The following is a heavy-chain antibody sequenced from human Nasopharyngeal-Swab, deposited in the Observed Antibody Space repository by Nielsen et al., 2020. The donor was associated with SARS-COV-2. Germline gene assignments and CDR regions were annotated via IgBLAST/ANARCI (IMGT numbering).Heavy chain of an antibody. J-gene: IGHJ6*02. Sequence: SVKVSCKASGGTFSSYAISWVRQAPGQGLEWMGRIIPILGIANYAQKFQGRVTITADKSTSTAYMELSSLRSEDTAVYYCARAGIAAAGFGMDVWGQGTTVTVSS. V-gene: IGHV1-69*04. CDR1: GGTFSSYA. CDR3: ARAGIAAAGFGMDV. CDR2: IIPILGIA. D-gene: IGHD6-13*01.